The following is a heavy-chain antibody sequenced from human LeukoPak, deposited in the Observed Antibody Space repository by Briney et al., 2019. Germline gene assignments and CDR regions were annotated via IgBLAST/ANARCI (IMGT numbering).Heavy chain of an antibody. V-gene: IGHV4-39*02. J-gene: IGHJ5*02. Sequence: SETLSLTCTVSGDSISSSSYYWGWIRQPPGKGLEWIGNIYYSGSTYYNPSLKSRVTISVDTSKNQFSLKLSSVTAADTAVYYCARDLVLDYGDYGLFDPWGQGTLVTVSS. D-gene: IGHD4-17*01. CDR1: GDSISSSSYY. CDR3: ARDLVLDYGDYGLFDP. CDR2: IYYSGST.